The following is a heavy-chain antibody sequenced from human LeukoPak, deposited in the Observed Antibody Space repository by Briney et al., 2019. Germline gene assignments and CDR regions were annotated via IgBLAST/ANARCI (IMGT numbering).Heavy chain of an antibody. CDR2: ISSSGSTI. J-gene: IGHJ4*02. D-gene: IGHD2-2*01. CDR3: VKDGHCTHTSCYYFDY. CDR1: GFTFSDYY. Sequence: GGSLRLSCAASGFTFSDYYMSWIRQAPGKGLEWVSYISSSGSTIYYADSVKGRFTISRDNAKNSLYLQMNSLRAEDTAVYYCVKDGHCTHTSCYYFDYWGQGTLVTVSS. V-gene: IGHV3-11*01.